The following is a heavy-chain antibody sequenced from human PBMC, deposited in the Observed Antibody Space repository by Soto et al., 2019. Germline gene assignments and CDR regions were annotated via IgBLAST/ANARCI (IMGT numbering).Heavy chain of an antibody. J-gene: IGHJ4*02. CDR2: SYSGGST. D-gene: IGHD6-6*01. CDR1: GFTVSSNY. CDR3: ASSSSSPQIFRY. V-gene: IGHV3-53*02. Sequence: EVQLVETGGGLIQPGGSLRLSCAASGFTVSSNYMSWVRQAPGKGLEWVSVSYSGGSTYYADSVKGRFTISRDNSKNTLYLQMNSLRAEDTAVYYCASSSSSPQIFRYWGQGTLVTVSS.